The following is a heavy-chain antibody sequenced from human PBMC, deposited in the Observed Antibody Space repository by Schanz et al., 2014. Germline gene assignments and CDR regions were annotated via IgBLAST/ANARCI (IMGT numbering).Heavy chain of an antibody. CDR1: GVSIGGYY. D-gene: IGHD1-26*01. V-gene: IGHV4-59*08. J-gene: IGHJ6*02. Sequence: QVQLQESGPGLVKPSETLSLTCTVSGVSIGGYYWSWIRQPPGKGLEWIGYIFFSGSTTYNPSFNSRVTISVDMSKTPFALPRSSVPAADTAVYYCARLGVGDKAYYYYGPDVWGQGTTVLVSS. CDR3: ARLGVGDKAYYYYGPDV. CDR2: IFFSGST.